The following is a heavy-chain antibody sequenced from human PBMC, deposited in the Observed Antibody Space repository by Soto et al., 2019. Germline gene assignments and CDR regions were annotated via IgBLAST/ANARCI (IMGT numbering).Heavy chain of an antibody. CDR2: ISWNSGSI. D-gene: IGHD3-16*02. J-gene: IGHJ4*02. V-gene: IGHV3-9*01. CDR1: GFTFDDYA. CDR3: AKATYDYVWGSYLLDY. Sequence: EVQLVESGGGWVQPGRSLRLSCAASGFTFDDYAMHWVRQAPGKGLEWVSGISWNSGSIGYADSVKGRFTISRDNAKNSLYLQMNSLRAEDTALYYCAKATYDYVWGSYLLDYWGQGTLVTVSS.